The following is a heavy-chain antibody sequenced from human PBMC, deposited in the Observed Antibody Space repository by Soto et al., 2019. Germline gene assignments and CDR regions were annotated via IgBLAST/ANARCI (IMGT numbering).Heavy chain of an antibody. D-gene: IGHD2-15*01. CDR2: IYYSGST. CDR3: ARDRRVVVAATPKSGTYYYYGMDV. V-gene: IGHV4-31*03. J-gene: IGHJ6*02. Sequence: PSETLSLTCTVSGGSISSGGYYWSWIRQHPGKGLEWIGYIYYSGSTYYNPSLKSRVTISVDTSKNQFSLKLSSVTAADTAVYYCARDRRVVVAATPKSGTYYYYGMDVWGQGTTVTVSS. CDR1: GGSISSGGYY.